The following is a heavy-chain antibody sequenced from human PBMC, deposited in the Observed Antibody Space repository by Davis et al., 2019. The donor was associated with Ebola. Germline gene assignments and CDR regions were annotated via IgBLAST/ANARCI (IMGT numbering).Heavy chain of an antibody. J-gene: IGHJ4*02. V-gene: IGHV3-23*01. CDR3: AKVRSGSSPFDY. Sequence: PGGSLRLSCAASGFTFSSYAMSWVRQVPGKGLEWVSAISGSGGSTYYADSVKGRFTISRDNSKNTLYLQMNSLRADDTAVYYCAKVRSGSSPFDYWGQGTLVTVSS. CDR2: ISGSGGST. CDR1: GFTFSSYA. D-gene: IGHD6-13*01.